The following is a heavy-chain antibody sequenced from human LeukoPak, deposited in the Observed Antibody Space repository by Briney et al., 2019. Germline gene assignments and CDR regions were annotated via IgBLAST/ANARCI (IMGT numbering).Heavy chain of an antibody. D-gene: IGHD3-10*01. CDR1: GFTLSTYA. CDR2: ISGNGGST. V-gene: IGHV3-64*04. J-gene: IGHJ4*02. CDR3: ARDLSPVVRASPMGY. Sequence: GGSLRLSCSASGFTLSTYAMHWVRQAPGKGLEHVSVISGNGGSTYYADSVKGRFTISSDTSKNTLYLQMNSLRAEDTAVYYCARDLSPVVRASPMGYWGQGTLVTVSS.